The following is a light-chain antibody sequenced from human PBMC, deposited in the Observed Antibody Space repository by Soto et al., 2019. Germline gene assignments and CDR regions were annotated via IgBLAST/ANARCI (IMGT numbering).Light chain of an antibody. J-gene: IGLJ1*01. V-gene: IGLV7-46*01. CDR3: LLFDGGLAV. Sequence: QAVVTQEPSLTVSPGGTVTLTCGSSTGAVASGHYPYWFQQKPGQVPKTLIFDTTNKHSWIPARFSGSLLGGKAALTLSGAQPEDEAEYYCLLFDGGLAVFGAGTKLTVL. CDR1: TGAVASGHY. CDR2: DTT.